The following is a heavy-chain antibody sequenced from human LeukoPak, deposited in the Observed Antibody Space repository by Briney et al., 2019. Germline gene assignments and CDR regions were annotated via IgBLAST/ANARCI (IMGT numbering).Heavy chain of an antibody. D-gene: IGHD3-22*01. CDR3: TTDVLYYDSSGYPFDY. CDR2: IKSKTDGGTT. V-gene: IGHV3-15*01. Sequence: GGSLRLSCAASGFTFSNAWMSWVLQAPGKGLEWVGRIKSKTDGGTTDYAAPVKGRFTISRDDSKNTLYLQMNILKTEDTAVYYCTTDVLYYDSSGYPFDYWGQGTLVTVSS. J-gene: IGHJ4*02. CDR1: GFTFSNAW.